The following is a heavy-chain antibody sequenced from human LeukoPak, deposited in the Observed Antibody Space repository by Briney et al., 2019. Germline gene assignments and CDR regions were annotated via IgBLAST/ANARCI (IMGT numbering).Heavy chain of an antibody. CDR1: GFTFSSYS. Sequence: PGGSLRLSCAASGFTFSSYSMNWVRQAPGKGLEWVSYISSSSSTIYYADSVKGRFTISRDNAKNSLYLQMNSLRAEDTAVYYCARDLRLYDFWSGYYDYWGQGTLVTVSS. CDR3: ARDLRLYDFWSGYYDY. J-gene: IGHJ4*02. CDR2: ISSSSSTI. V-gene: IGHV3-48*04. D-gene: IGHD3-3*01.